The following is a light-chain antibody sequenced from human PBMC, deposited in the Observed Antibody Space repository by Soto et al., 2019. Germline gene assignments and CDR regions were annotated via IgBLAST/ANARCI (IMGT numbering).Light chain of an antibody. V-gene: IGKV3D-15*01. Sequence: EIVMTQSPATLSVSPGERATLSCRASQSVSSNLACYQQKPGQPPRLLIYGASTRATGIPDRFSGSGSGTDFTLTISRLEPEDFAVYYCQQYGISPWTF. CDR1: QSVSSN. CDR3: QQYGISPWT. CDR2: GAS. J-gene: IGKJ3*01.